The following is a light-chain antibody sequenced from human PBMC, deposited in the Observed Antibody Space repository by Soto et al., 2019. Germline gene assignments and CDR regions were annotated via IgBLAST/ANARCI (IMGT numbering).Light chain of an antibody. CDR1: QSVSSRY. CDR3: QQYGSSWT. V-gene: IGKV3-20*01. J-gene: IGKJ1*01. Sequence: EIVLTQSPGTLSXXPXXXXXPXXRASQSVSSRYLAWHQQKPGQAPRLLIYGASSRATGIPDRSSGSGSGTDFTLTISRLEPEDFAVYYCQQYGSSWTFGQGTKVDI. CDR2: GAS.